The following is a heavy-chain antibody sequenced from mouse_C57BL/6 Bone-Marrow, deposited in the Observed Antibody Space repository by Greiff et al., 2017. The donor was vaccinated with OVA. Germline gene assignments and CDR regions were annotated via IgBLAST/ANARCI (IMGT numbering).Heavy chain of an antibody. Sequence: VKLMEPGAELVRPGASVTLSCKASGYTFTDYEMHWVKQTPVHGLEWIGAIDPETGGTAYNQKFKGKAILTADKSSSTAYMELRSLTSEDSAVYYCTRGGYYSNSGFAYWGQGTLVTVSA. CDR1: GYTFTDYE. CDR2: IDPETGGT. V-gene: IGHV1-15*01. J-gene: IGHJ3*01. D-gene: IGHD2-5*01. CDR3: TRGGYYSNSGFAY.